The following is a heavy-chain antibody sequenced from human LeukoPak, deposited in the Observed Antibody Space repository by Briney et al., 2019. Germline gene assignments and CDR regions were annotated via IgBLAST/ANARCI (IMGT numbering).Heavy chain of an antibody. CDR3: AKSTGTTHYYGMDV. J-gene: IGHJ6*02. D-gene: IGHD1-7*01. CDR1: GGSISSYY. Sequence: PSETLSLTCTVSGGSISSYYWSWIRQPPGKGLEWIGYIYYSRSTNYNPSLKSRVTISVDTSKNQFSLKLSSVTAADTAVYYCAKSTGTTHYYGMDVWGQGTTVTVSS. CDR2: IYYSRST. V-gene: IGHV4-59*01.